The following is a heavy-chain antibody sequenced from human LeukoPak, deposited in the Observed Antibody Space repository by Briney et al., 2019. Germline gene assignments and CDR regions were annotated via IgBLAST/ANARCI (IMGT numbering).Heavy chain of an antibody. V-gene: IGHV7-4-1*02. CDR1: GGTFSSYA. Sequence: ASVTVSCTASGGTFSSYAISWVRQAPGQGLEWMGWINTNTGNPTYAQGFTGRFVFSLDTSVSTAYLQISSLKAEDTAVYYCARDLKARHLYGDPPFDYWGQGTLVTVSS. J-gene: IGHJ4*02. CDR2: INTNTGNP. D-gene: IGHD4-17*01. CDR3: ARDLKARHLYGDPPFDY.